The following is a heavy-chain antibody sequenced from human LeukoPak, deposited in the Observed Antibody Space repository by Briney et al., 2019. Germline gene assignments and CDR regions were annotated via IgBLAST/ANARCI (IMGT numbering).Heavy chain of an antibody. J-gene: IGHJ4*02. CDR3: AKDMVGVLQPTKIFDY. CDR2: ISGSGGST. V-gene: IGHV3-23*01. CDR1: GFTVSNNY. Sequence: PGGSLRLSCVVTGFTVSNNYMSWVRQAPGKGLEWVSAISGSGGSTYYADSVKGRFTISRDNSKNTLYLQMNSLRAEDTAVYYCAKDMVGVLQPTKIFDYWGQGTLVTVSS. D-gene: IGHD2/OR15-2a*01.